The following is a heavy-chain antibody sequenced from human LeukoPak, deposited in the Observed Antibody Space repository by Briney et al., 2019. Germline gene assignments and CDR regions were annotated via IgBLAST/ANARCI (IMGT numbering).Heavy chain of an antibody. Sequence: ASVKVSCKASGYTFTGYYMHWVRQAPGQGLERMGWINPNSGGTNYAQKFQGRVTMTRDTSISTAYMELSRLRSDDTAVYYCARGSRDFWNILDYWGQGTLVTVSS. V-gene: IGHV1-2*02. J-gene: IGHJ4*02. CDR2: INPNSGGT. D-gene: IGHD3-3*01. CDR1: GYTFTGYY. CDR3: ARGSRDFWNILDY.